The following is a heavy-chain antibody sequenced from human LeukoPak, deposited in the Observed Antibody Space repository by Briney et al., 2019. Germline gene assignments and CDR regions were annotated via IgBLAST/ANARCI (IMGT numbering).Heavy chain of an antibody. V-gene: IGHV4-59*12. CDR2: IYYSGIT. CDR1: GGSIRGYY. CDR3: ARDRYCGGDCYSYYYYMDV. D-gene: IGHD2-21*02. Sequence: SETLSLTCTVSGGSIRGYYWSWIRQPPGKGLEYIGYIYYSGITNYNPSLKSRVTISVDTSKNQFSLKLSSVAAADTAVYYCARDRYCGGDCYSYYYYMDVWGKGTTVTISS. J-gene: IGHJ6*03.